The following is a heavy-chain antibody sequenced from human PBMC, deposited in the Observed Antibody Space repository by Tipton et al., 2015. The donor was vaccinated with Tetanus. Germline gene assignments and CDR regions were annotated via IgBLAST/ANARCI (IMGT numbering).Heavy chain of an antibody. CDR2: IYYSGST. CDR1: GGSISSYY. J-gene: IGHJ3*02. Sequence: TLSLTCTVSGGSISSYYWSWIRQPPGKGLEWIGYIYYSGSTNYNPSLKSRVTISVDTSKNQFSLKLSSVTAADTAVYYCARTEGYKMLAAFDIWGQGTMVTVSS. CDR3: ARTEGYKMLAAFDI. D-gene: IGHD5-24*01. V-gene: IGHV4-59*08.